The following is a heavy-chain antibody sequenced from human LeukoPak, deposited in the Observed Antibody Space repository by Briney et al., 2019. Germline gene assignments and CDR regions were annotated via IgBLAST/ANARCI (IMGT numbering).Heavy chain of an antibody. Sequence: GGSLRLSCAASGFTFSSYGMHWVRQATGKGLEWVSAIGTAGDTYYPGSVKGRFTISRENAKNSLYLQMNSLRAGDTAVYYCARAFPAYESYYMDVWGKGTTVTISS. CDR3: ARAFPAYESYYMDV. J-gene: IGHJ6*03. D-gene: IGHD3-22*01. V-gene: IGHV3-13*01. CDR1: GFTFSSYG. CDR2: IGTAGDT.